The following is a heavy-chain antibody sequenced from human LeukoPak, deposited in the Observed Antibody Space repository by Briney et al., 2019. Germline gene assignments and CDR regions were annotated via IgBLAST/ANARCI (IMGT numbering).Heavy chain of an antibody. CDR3: ARRVGYCGGDNCYESDS. V-gene: IGHV4-59*08. D-gene: IGHD2-15*01. CDR2: ISYTGST. CDR1: GGSITNYY. Sequence: SETLSLTCTVSGGSITNYYWSWIRQPPGKGLEWVGHISYTGSTNYSPPLRSGVTISVDKPKSQFSLELRSVTAADTAVYYCARRVGYCGGDNCYESDSWGQGTLVTVSS. J-gene: IGHJ4*02.